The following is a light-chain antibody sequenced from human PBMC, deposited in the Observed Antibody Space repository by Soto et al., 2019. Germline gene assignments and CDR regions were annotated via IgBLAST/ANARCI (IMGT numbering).Light chain of an antibody. V-gene: IGKV3-20*01. CDR2: GAS. J-gene: IGKJ1*01. CDR1: QSVSSSY. Sequence: IVLTQSPRTLSLSPGERATLSCRASQSVSSSYLACYQQKPGQAPRLLIYGASNRVTGIPDRFSCIESGIDFLLTISTLAVDDCAVYYCQQYDTFRQGTK. CDR3: QQYDT.